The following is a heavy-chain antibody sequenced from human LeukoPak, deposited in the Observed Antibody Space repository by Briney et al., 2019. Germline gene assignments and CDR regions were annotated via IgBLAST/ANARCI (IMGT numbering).Heavy chain of an antibody. Sequence: GGSLRLSCAASGFTVSSNYMSWVRQAPGRGLEWISVIYSGGSTYYGDSVKGRLTISRDSSKNTLYLQMNSLRAEDTAVYYCARHYYGSGNFYMDVWGKGTTVIVSS. D-gene: IGHD3-10*01. V-gene: IGHV3-53*01. CDR3: ARHYYGSGNFYMDV. CDR2: IYSGGST. J-gene: IGHJ6*03. CDR1: GFTVSSNY.